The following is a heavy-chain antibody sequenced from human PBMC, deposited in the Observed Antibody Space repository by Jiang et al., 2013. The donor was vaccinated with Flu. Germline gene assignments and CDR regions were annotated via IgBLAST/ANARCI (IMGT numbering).Heavy chain of an antibody. V-gene: IGHV4-59*08. CDR1: GGSISSYY. D-gene: IGHD1-1*01. CDR3: ASLNAGTTWPPFDY. CDR2: IYYSGST. Sequence: SGPGLVKPSETLSLTCTVSGGSISSYYWSWIRQPPGKGLEWIGYIYYSGSTNYNPSLKSRVTISVDTSKNQFSLKLSSVTAADTAVYYCASLNAGTTWPPFDYWGQGTLVTVSS. J-gene: IGHJ4*02.